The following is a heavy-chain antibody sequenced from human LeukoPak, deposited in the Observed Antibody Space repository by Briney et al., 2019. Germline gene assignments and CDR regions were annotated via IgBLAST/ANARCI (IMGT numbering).Heavy chain of an antibody. CDR3: ARGMGDIVVVPAAPAFDY. Sequence: ASVKVSCKASGYTFTSYYMHWVRQAPGQGLEWMGIINPSGGNTSYAQKFQGRVTMTRDTSTSTVYMELSSLRSEDTAVYYCARGMGDIVVVPAAPAFDYWGQGTLVTVSS. J-gene: IGHJ4*02. CDR2: INPSGGNT. D-gene: IGHD2-2*01. V-gene: IGHV1-46*01. CDR1: GYTFTSYY.